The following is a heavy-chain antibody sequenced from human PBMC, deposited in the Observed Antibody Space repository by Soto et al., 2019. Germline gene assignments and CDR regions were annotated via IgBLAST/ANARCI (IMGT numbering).Heavy chain of an antibody. CDR3: ARGWGLVFDY. V-gene: IGHV4-59*01. CDR1: GGSISSYY. D-gene: IGHD2-21*02. CDR2: IYYSGST. J-gene: IGHJ4*02. Sequence: SETLSLTCTVSGGSISSYYWSWIRQPPGKGLEWIGYIYYSGSTNYNPSLKSRVTISVDTSKNQSSLKLSSVTAADTAVYYCARGWGLVFDYWGQGTLVTVSS.